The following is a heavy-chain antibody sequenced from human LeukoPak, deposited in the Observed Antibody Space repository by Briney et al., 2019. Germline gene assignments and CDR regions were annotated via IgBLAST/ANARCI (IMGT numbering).Heavy chain of an antibody. V-gene: IGHV4-4*02. CDR2: IYHSGST. CDR3: ASCIVGASHCDY. Sequence: PSETLSLTCAVSGGSISSSNWWSWVRQPPGKGLEWIGEIYHSGSTNYNPSLKSRITISVDKSKNQFSLKLSSVTAADTAVYYCASCIVGASHCDYWGQGTLVTVSS. J-gene: IGHJ4*02. D-gene: IGHD1-26*01. CDR1: GGSISSSNW.